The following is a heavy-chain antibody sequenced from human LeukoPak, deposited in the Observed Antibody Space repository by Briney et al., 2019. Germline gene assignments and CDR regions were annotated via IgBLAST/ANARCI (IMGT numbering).Heavy chain of an antibody. CDR2: ISSSSSYI. J-gene: IGHJ4*02. V-gene: IGHV3-21*01. Sequence: GGSLRLSCAASGFTFSSYEMNWVRQAPGKGLEWVSSISSSSSYIYYADSVKGRFTISRDNAKNSLYLQMNSLRAEDTAVYYCARTLYCGGDCLYSYYFDYWGQGTLVTVSS. CDR1: GFTFSSYE. D-gene: IGHD2-21*02. CDR3: ARTLYCGGDCLYSYYFDY.